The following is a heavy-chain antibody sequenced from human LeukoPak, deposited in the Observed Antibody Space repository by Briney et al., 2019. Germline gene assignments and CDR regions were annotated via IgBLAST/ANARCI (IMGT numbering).Heavy chain of an antibody. V-gene: IGHV1-2*02. D-gene: IGHD3-10*01. Sequence: GPSGKVSSKASGYTFIDYYIHCVRQAPGQALEWMGWINPNGGDTKYAHKFQGRVPMTRDTSISTVYMEVPSLTSDDTALYYCARDRSLLTMVWFDYWGQGTLVTVSS. CDR3: ARDRSLLTMVWFDY. CDR1: GYTFIDYY. J-gene: IGHJ4*02. CDR2: INPNGGDT.